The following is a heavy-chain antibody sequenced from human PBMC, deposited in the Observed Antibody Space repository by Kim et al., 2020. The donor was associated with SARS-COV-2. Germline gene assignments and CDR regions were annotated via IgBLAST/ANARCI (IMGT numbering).Heavy chain of an antibody. D-gene: IGHD3-10*01. CDR1: GFTFSSYA. Sequence: GGSLRLSCAASGFTFSSYAMNWVRQAPGKGLEWVSAISAGGGSTYYADSVKGRFTISRDNSKNTLYLQMNSLRAEDTAVYYCAKPPLLWFGDWGQGTLVTVSS. CDR3: AKPPLLWFGD. V-gene: IGHV3-23*01. CDR2: ISAGGGST. J-gene: IGHJ4*02.